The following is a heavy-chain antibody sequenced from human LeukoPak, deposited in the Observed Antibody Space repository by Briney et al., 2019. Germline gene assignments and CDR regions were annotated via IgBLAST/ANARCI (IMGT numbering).Heavy chain of an antibody. V-gene: IGHV1-69*06. Sequence: SVKVSCKASGYAFSAYYMHWVRQAPGQGLEWMGGIIPIFGTANYAQKFQGRVTITADKSTSTAYMELSSLRSEDTAVYYCARDRYYYDSSGYRTFDIWGQGTMVTVSS. CDR2: IIPIFGTA. CDR1: GYAFSAYY. CDR3: ARDRYYYDSSGYRTFDI. D-gene: IGHD3-22*01. J-gene: IGHJ3*02.